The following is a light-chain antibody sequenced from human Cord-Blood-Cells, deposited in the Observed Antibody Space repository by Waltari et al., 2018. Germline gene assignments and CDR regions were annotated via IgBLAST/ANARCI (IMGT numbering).Light chain of an antibody. CDR2: EVS. CDR1: SSAVGGYNL. J-gene: IGLJ3*02. Sequence: QSALTQPASVSGSPGQSTTISCTGTSSAVGGYNLVSWYQQHPGKAPKLMIYEVSKRPSGVSNRFSGSKSGNTASLTISGLQAEDEADYYCCSYAGSSTWVFGGGTKLTVL. CDR3: CSYAGSSTWV. V-gene: IGLV2-23*02.